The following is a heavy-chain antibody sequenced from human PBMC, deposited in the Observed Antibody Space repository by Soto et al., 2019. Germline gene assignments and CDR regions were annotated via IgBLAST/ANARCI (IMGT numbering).Heavy chain of an antibody. CDR1: GFTFSSYA. J-gene: IGHJ4*02. Sequence: QVQLVESGGGVVQPVRSLRLSCAASGFTFSSYAMHWVRQAPGKGLEWVAVISYDGSNKYYADSVKGRFTISRDNSKNTLYLQMNSLRAEDTAVYYCARASNGWYYDYWGQGTLVTVSS. CDR2: ISYDGSNK. V-gene: IGHV3-30-3*01. CDR3: ARASNGWYYDY. D-gene: IGHD6-19*01.